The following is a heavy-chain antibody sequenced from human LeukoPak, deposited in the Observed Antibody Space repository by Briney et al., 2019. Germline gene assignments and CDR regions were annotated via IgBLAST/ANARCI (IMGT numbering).Heavy chain of an antibody. D-gene: IGHD1-26*01. CDR3: AREALSGSHWAFDY. CDR1: GGSISSYY. CDR2: IYTSGST. J-gene: IGHJ4*02. V-gene: IGHV4-4*07. Sequence: PSETLSLTCTVSGGSISSYYWSWIRQPAGKGLEWIGRIYTSGSTNYNPSLKSRVTMSVDTSKNQFSLKLSSVTAADTAVYYCAREALSGSHWAFDYWGQGTLVTVSS.